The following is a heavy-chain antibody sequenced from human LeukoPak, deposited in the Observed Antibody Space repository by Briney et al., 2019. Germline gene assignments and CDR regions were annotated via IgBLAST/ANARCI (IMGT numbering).Heavy chain of an antibody. CDR1: GYTFTYYY. Sequence: SVKVSCKASGYTFTYYYMNWVRQAPGQGLEWMGWINPNSGATKFAQKFQGRITLTRDTSINIASMELTRLRSDDTAIYYCAREGPLTTEMGDYYTLDVWGQGTTVIVSS. D-gene: IGHD4-11*01. CDR2: INPNSGAT. CDR3: AREGPLTTEMGDYYTLDV. J-gene: IGHJ6*02. V-gene: IGHV1-2*02.